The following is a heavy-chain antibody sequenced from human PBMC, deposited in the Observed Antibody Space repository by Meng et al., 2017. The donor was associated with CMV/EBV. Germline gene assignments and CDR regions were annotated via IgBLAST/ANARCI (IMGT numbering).Heavy chain of an antibody. CDR2: IIPIFGTA. D-gene: IGHD6-6*01. CDR3: ARDYSGIAARPGFDP. Sequence: QGRLGQSGGELKKPGSSVKVSCKASGGTFSSYSISWVVQAPGQGREWMGGIIPIFGTANYAQKFQGRVTITADESTGTAYMELSSLRSEDTAVYYCARDYSGIAARPGFDPWGQGTLVTVSS. J-gene: IGHJ5*02. V-gene: IGHV1-69*01. CDR1: GGTFSSYS.